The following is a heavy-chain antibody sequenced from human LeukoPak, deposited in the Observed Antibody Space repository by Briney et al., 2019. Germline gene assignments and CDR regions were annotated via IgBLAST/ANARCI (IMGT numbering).Heavy chain of an antibody. CDR1: GGTFSSYA. V-gene: IGHV1-69*13. Sequence: GASVKVSCKASGGTFSSYAISWVRQAPGQGLEWMGGIIPIFGTANYAQKFQGRVTITADESTSTAYMELSSLRSEDTAVHYCARGRRGYDILTGYTEIDYWGQGTLVTVSS. CDR2: IIPIFGTA. D-gene: IGHD3-9*01. CDR3: ARGRRGYDILTGYTEIDY. J-gene: IGHJ4*02.